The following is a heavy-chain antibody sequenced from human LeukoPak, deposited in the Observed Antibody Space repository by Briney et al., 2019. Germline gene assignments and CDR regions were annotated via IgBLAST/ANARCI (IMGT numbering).Heavy chain of an antibody. CDR1: GYTFTGYY. V-gene: IGHV1-2*02. J-gene: IGHJ6*02. Sequence: ASVKVSCKASGYTFTGYYMHWVRQAPGQGLEWMGWINPNSGGTNYAQKFQGRVTMTRDTSISTAYMELSRLRSDDTAVYYCAREFSSYYDSRGYSGDWWYYAMDVWVQWTTVTVSS. D-gene: IGHD3-22*01. CDR2: INPNSGGT. CDR3: AREFSSYYDSRGYSGDWWYYAMDV.